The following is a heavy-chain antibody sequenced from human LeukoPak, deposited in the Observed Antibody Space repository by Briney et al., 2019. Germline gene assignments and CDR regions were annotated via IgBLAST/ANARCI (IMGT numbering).Heavy chain of an antibody. CDR1: GFTFSSYA. J-gene: IGHJ4*02. V-gene: IGHV3-30-3*01. Sequence: GRSLRLSCAASGFTFSSYAMHWVRQAPGKGLEWVAVISYDGSNKYYADSVKGRFTISRDNAKNSLYLQMNSLRAEDTAVYYCARGDGYWGQGTLVTVSS. CDR3: ARGDGY. CDR2: ISYDGSNK.